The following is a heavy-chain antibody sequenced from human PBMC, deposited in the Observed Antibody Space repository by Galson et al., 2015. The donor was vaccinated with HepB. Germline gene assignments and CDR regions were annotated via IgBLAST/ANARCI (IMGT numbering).Heavy chain of an antibody. CDR2: ISSSSSYI. CDR1: GFTFSSYS. CDR3: ARDSRIAWELLFPVSMDV. V-gene: IGHV3-21*01. D-gene: IGHD1-26*01. Sequence: SLRLSCAASGFTFSSYSMNWVRQAPGKGLEWVSSISSSSSYIYYADSVKGRFTISRDNAKNSLYLQMNSLRAEDTAVYYCARDSRIAWELLFPVSMDVWGQGTTVTVSS. J-gene: IGHJ6*02.